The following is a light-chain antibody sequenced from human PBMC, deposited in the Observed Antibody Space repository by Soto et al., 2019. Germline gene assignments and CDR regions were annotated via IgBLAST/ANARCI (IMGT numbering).Light chain of an antibody. J-gene: IGKJ1*01. CDR1: QYVNIY. CDR3: QFYGSSPRT. CDR2: DAS. Sequence: EIVLTQSPATVSLSPGERVTLSCRASQYVNIYLAWYQQKPGQAPRLLIYDASNRATGVPARFSGSGSGTDFTLTVSRLEPEDFAVYYCQFYGSSPRTFGQGTKVDIK. V-gene: IGKV3-11*01.